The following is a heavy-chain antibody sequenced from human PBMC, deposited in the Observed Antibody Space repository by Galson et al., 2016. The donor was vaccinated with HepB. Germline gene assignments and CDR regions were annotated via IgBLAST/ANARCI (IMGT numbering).Heavy chain of an antibody. CDR3: ARGPHPPSCGHDCSTWESYFDH. D-gene: IGHD2-21*02. CDR1: GDSVSSNTAD. Sequence: CAISGDSVSSNTADWNWIRQSPSRGLEWLGRTYYKSRWYTNYGVSVTSRISISPDTSKNQFSLQLNSVTPEDTGIYYCARGPHPPSCGHDCSTWESYFDHWGQGTLVTVSS. V-gene: IGHV6-1*01. J-gene: IGHJ4*02. CDR2: TYYKSRWYT.